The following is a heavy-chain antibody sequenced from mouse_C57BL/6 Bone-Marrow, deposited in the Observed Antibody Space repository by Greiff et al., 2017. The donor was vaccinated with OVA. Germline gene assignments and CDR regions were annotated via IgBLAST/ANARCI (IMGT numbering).Heavy chain of an antibody. D-gene: IGHD1-1*01. V-gene: IGHV5-15*04. CDR3: ARRSYYYGSSPYWYFDV. CDR1: GFTFSDYG. CDR2: ISNLAYSI. J-gene: IGHJ1*03. Sequence: EVHLVESGGGLVQPGGSLKLSCAASGFTFSDYGMAWVRQAPRKGPEWVAFISNLAYSIYYADTVTGRFTISRENAKNTLYLEMSSLRSEDTAMYYCARRSYYYGSSPYWYFDVWGTGTTVTVSS.